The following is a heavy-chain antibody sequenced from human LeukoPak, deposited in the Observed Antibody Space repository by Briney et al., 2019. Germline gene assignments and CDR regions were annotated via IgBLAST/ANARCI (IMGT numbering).Heavy chain of an antibody. V-gene: IGHV4-31*03. CDR3: ARVNVGVVVTDY. Sequence: SETLSLTCTVSGGSISSGGYYWSWIRQYPGKGLEWIGYIYYSGSTYYNPSLKSRVTISVDTSKNQFSLKLSSVTAADTAVYYCARVNVGVVVTDYWGQGTLVTVSS. CDR2: IYYSGST. D-gene: IGHD3-22*01. J-gene: IGHJ4*02. CDR1: GGSISSGGYY.